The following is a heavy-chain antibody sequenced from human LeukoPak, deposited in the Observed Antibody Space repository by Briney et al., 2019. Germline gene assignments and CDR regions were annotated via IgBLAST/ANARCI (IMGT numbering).Heavy chain of an antibody. J-gene: IGHJ4*02. CDR2: ISSSGSTI. CDR3: ARFPGADYFDY. Sequence: GGSLRLSCAASGFTFSDHYMDWVRQAPGKGLEWISYISSSGSTIYYADSVKGRFTISRDNPKNSLYLQMNSLRAEDTAVYYCARFPGADYFDYWGQGTLVTVSS. V-gene: IGHV3-11*04. D-gene: IGHD3-10*01. CDR1: GFTFSDHY.